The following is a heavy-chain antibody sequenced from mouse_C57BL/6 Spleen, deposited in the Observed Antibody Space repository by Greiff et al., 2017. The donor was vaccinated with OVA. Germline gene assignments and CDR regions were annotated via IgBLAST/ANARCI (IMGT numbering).Heavy chain of an antibody. J-gene: IGHJ2*01. CDR1: GYTFTSYW. D-gene: IGHD2-1*01. V-gene: IGHV1-61*01. Sequence: QVQLKQPGAELVRPGSSVKLSCKASGYTFTSYWMDWVKQRPGQGLEWIGNIYPSDSETHYNQKFKDKATLTVDKYSSTAYMQLSSLTSEDSAVYYCARKGYGNYFFDYWGQGTTLTVSS. CDR2: IYPSDSET. CDR3: ARKGYGNYFFDY.